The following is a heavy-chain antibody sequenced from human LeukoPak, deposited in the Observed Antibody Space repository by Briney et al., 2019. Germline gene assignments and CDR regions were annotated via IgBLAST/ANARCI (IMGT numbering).Heavy chain of an antibody. CDR1: GGSISSYY. V-gene: IGHV4-59*01. CDR2: IYYSGST. J-gene: IGHJ6*04. D-gene: IGHD3-9*01. CDR3: ARDDVLNYDILTGYYPRGQWAV. Sequence: SETLSLTCTVSGGSISSYYWSWIRQPPGKGLEWIGYIYYSGSTNYNPSLKSRVTISVDTSKNQFSLKLSSVTAADTAVYYCARDDVLNYDILTGYYPRGQWAVWGKGTTVTVSS.